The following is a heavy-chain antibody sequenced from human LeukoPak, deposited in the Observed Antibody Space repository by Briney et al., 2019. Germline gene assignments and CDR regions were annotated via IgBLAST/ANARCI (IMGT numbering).Heavy chain of an antibody. V-gene: IGHV5-51*01. CDR1: GYSFTSYW. J-gene: IGHJ4*02. CDR3: ARLSNNYYDSSGYQD. Sequence: GQSLKISCKGSGYSFTSYWIGWVRQMPGKGLEWMGIIYPGDSDTRYSPSFQGPVTISADKSISTAYLQWSSLKASDTAMYYCARLSNNYYDSSGYQDWGQGTLVTVSS. CDR2: IYPGDSDT. D-gene: IGHD3-22*01.